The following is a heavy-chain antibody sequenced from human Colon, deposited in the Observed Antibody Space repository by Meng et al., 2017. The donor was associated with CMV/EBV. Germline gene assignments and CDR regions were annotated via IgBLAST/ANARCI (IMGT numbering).Heavy chain of an antibody. Sequence: ETLSLTCSVSGGSISSGGYYWGWIRQSPAKGLEWIGSIYYSGTTYYNPSLKSRVTISVDTSKNNFSLKLNSLTAADTAVYYCARESHQFDGTGYYSWGQGTLVTVSS. V-gene: IGHV4-39*07. J-gene: IGHJ4*02. CDR2: IYYSGTT. CDR3: ARESHQFDGTGYYS. D-gene: IGHD3-22*01. CDR1: GGSISSGGYY.